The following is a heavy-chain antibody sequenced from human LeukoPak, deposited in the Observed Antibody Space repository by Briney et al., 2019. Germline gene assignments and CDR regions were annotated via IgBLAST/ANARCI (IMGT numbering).Heavy chain of an antibody. CDR2: IRYDGSNK. J-gene: IGHJ6*03. CDR1: GFTFSNYG. Sequence: GGSLRLSCAASGFTFSNYGMHWVRQAPGKGLEWVAFIRYDGSNKYYTDSVKGRFTISRDNSRNTLFLQMNSLRTEDTAVYYCAKKGEPSAYYYYYMDVWGKGTTVTVSS. CDR3: AKKGEPSAYYYYYMDV. V-gene: IGHV3-30*02. D-gene: IGHD1-14*01.